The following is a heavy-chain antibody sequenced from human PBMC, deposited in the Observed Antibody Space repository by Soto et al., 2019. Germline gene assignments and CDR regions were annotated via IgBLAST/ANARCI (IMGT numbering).Heavy chain of an antibody. CDR2: IIPIFGTA. CDR3: ARGKAPGYSSGWYMEGAFDI. CDR1: GGTFSSYA. J-gene: IGHJ3*02. V-gene: IGHV1-69*13. D-gene: IGHD6-19*01. Sequence: SVKVSCKASGGTFSSYASSWVRQAPGQGLEWMGGIIPIFGTANYAQKFQGRVTITADESTSTAYMELSSLRSEDTAVYYCARGKAPGYSSGWYMEGAFDIWGQGTMVTVSS.